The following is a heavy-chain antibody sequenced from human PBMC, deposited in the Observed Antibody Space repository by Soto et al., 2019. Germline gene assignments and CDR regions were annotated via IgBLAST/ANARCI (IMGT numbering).Heavy chain of an antibody. Sequence: EVQLVESGGGLVQPGGSLRLSCAASGFTFSSYWMHWVRQGPGKGLVWVARMNSDGSSISYADSVKGRFTISRDNAKNTLSLQMDSLRAEDTALYYCARGSTGSGSYYQDYWGQGTLVIVSS. CDR1: GFTFSSYW. CDR2: MNSDGSSI. V-gene: IGHV3-74*01. D-gene: IGHD3-10*01. CDR3: ARGSTGSGSYYQDY. J-gene: IGHJ4*02.